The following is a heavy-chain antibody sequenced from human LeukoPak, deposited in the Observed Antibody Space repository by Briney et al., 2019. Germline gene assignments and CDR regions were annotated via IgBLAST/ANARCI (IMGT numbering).Heavy chain of an antibody. J-gene: IGHJ4*02. D-gene: IGHD6-13*01. CDR3: VRDQGGIAAALYYFDY. CDR1: GYTFSIYG. V-gene: IGHV1-18*01. CDR2: ISVYNGNT. Sequence: ASVTVSRKASGYTFSIYGFSWVRQAPGQGLEWMGWISVYNGNTNYAQKFQGRVTMTRNTSISTAYMELSSLRSEDTAVYYCVRDQGGIAAALYYFDYWGQGTLVTVSS.